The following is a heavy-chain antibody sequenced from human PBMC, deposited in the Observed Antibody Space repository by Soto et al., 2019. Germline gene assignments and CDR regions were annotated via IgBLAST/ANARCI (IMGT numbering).Heavy chain of an antibody. J-gene: IGHJ5*02. D-gene: IGHD3-22*01. V-gene: IGHV5-51*01. CDR3: ARYGWGYYYDSSGLSWFDP. CDR2: IYPGDSDT. CDR1: GYSFTSYW. Sequence: GESLKISCKGSGYSFTSYWIGWVRQMPGKGLEWMGIIYPGDSDTRYSPSFQGQVTISADKSISTAYLQWSSLKASDTAMYYCARYGWGYYYDSSGLSWFDPWGQGTLVTVSS.